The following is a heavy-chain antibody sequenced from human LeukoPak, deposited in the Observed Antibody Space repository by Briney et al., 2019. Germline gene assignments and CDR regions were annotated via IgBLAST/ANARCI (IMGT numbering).Heavy chain of an antibody. D-gene: IGHD5-12*01. CDR3: AIRVDIVATITIDY. Sequence: SETLSLTCTVSGGSISSYYWSWIRQPPGKGLEWIGYIYYSGSTNYNPSLKSRVTISVDTSKNQFSLKLSSVTAADMAVYYCAIRVDIVATITIDYWGQGTLVTVSS. CDR2: IYYSGST. V-gene: IGHV4-59*08. CDR1: GGSISSYY. J-gene: IGHJ4*02.